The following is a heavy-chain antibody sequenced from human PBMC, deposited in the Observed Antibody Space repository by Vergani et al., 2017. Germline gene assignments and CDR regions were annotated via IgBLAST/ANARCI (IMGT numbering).Heavy chain of an antibody. J-gene: IGHJ1*01. V-gene: IGHV3-23*01. Sequence: EVHLLESGGGLVQPGGSRRLSCAGAGFTFDTYTMAYVRQAPGKGLEWVATISSGGGAIFYADSVKGRFTISRDNSKNTLFLQMNSLKDEDTAVYYCTTAWGLYYLHGEYFQYWGRGTLVSVSS. CDR1: GFTFDTYT. CDR2: ISSGGGAI. CDR3: TTAWGLYYLHGEYFQY. D-gene: IGHD3-10*01.